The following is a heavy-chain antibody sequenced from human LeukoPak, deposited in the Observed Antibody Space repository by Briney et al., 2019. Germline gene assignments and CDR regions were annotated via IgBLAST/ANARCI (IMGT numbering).Heavy chain of an antibody. CDR3: ARGQREYHDILTGYWMLDY. D-gene: IGHD3-9*01. CDR2: INPNSGGT. J-gene: IGHJ4*02. V-gene: IGHV1-2*02. Sequence: ASVKVSCKASGYTFTGYYMHWVRQAPGQGLEWMGWINPNSGGTNYAQKFQGRVTMTRDTSISTAYMELSRLRSDDTAVYYCARGQREYHDILTGYWMLDYWGQGTLVTVSS. CDR1: GYTFTGYY.